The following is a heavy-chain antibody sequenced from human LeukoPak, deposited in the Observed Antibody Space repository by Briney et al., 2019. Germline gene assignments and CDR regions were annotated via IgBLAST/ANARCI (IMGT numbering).Heavy chain of an antibody. V-gene: IGHV3-74*01. CDR1: GFTFSSYW. CDR2: INSDGSST. CDR3: ARGGDYYDSSGYYYAIYYYGMDV. J-gene: IGHJ6*02. Sequence: GGSLRLSCAASGFTFSSYWMHWVRQAPGKGLVWVSRINSDGSSTSYADSVKGRFTISRDNAKNTLHLQMNSLRAEDTAVYYCARGGDYYDSSGYYYAIYYYGMDVWGQGTTVTVSS. D-gene: IGHD3-22*01.